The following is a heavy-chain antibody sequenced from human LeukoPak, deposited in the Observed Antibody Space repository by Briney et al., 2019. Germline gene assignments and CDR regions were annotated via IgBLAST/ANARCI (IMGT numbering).Heavy chain of an antibody. D-gene: IGHD5-18*01. CDR2: IGSSSTYE. V-gene: IGHV3-21*01. CDR3: ARERGYSYGYGDY. CDR1: GFTFSSFN. Sequence: GGSLRLSCAASGFTFSSFNMNWVRQAPGKGLEWVSSIGSSSTYEYYADSVKGRFTISRGNAKNSLYLQMDSLRDGDTAVYYCARERGYSYGYGDYWSQGTLVTVSS. J-gene: IGHJ4*02.